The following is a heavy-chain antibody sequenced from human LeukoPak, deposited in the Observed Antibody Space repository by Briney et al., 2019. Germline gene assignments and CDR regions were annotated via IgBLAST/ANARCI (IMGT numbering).Heavy chain of an antibody. D-gene: IGHD3-16*01. J-gene: IGHJ4*02. CDR1: GYSFTDYY. CDR2: INPNSGGT. CDR3: AKADRLHGGPYLIGP. V-gene: IGHV1-2*02. Sequence: ASVKVSCKTSGYSFTDYYMHWVRQAPGQGLEWMGWINPNSGGTSSAQKFQGRVTMTRDTSITTVYMEVSWLTSDDTAIYYCAKADRLHGGPYLIGPRGQGTLVTVSS.